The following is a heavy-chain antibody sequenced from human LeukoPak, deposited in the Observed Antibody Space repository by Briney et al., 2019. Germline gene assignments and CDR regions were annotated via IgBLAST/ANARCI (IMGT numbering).Heavy chain of an antibody. J-gene: IGHJ4*02. V-gene: IGHV3-48*04. CDR1: GFTFSSYS. Sequence: GGSLRLSCAASGFTFSSYSMNWVRQAPGKGLEWVSYISSSGSTIYYADSVKGRFTISRDNAKNSLYLQMNSLRAEDTAVYYCAKDRSPPYYDSSGYYGVFDYFDYWGQGTLVNVSS. D-gene: IGHD3-22*01. CDR2: ISSSGSTI. CDR3: AKDRSPPYYDSSGYYGVFDYFDY.